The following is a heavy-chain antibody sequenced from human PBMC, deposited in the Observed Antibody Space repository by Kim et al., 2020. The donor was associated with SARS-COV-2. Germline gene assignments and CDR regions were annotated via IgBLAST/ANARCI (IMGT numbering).Heavy chain of an antibody. CDR2: IYYSGST. CDR1: GGSISSGGYC. D-gene: IGHD2-15*01. CDR3: AREIVVATNWFDP. V-gene: IGHV4-31*03. J-gene: IGHJ5*02. Sequence: SETLSLTCTVSGGSISSGGYCWSWIRQHPGKGLEWIGYIYYSGSTYYNPSLKSRVTISVDTSKNQFSLKLSSVTAADTAVYYCAREIVVATNWFDPWGQG.